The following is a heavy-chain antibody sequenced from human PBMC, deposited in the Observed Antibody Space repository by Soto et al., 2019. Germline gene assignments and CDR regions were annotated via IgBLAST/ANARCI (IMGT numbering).Heavy chain of an antibody. CDR3: ARDMVYSSSELDT. Sequence: GGSLRLSCAASGFTFSTYWMHWVRQAPGKGLVWVSRVNNDGSSTTYADSVKGRFTISRDNAKNTLYLQMNSLRAEDTAMYYCARDMVYSSSELDTWGQGTLVTVSS. CDR1: GFTFSTYW. D-gene: IGHD6-6*01. V-gene: IGHV3-74*01. CDR2: VNNDGSST. J-gene: IGHJ5*02.